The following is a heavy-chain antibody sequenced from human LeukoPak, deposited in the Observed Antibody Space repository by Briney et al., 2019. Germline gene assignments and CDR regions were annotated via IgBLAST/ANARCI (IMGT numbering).Heavy chain of an antibody. CDR3: TRDRQGSGIYSTDY. Sequence: PGGSLRLSCAASGFTLSNFWMSWVRQVPGEGLEWVANIKQDGSEIHYVDSVKGRFTISRDNAQNSLYLHMHSLRAEDTAVYYCTRDRQGSGIYSTDYWGRGTLVTVSS. J-gene: IGHJ4*02. V-gene: IGHV3-7*01. CDR1: GFTLSNFW. CDR2: IKQDGSEI. D-gene: IGHD3-10*01.